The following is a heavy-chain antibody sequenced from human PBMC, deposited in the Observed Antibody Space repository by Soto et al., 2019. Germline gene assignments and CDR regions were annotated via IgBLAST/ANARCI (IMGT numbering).Heavy chain of an antibody. J-gene: IGHJ4*02. CDR1: GFTFSNYG. Sequence: GGSLRLSCGAYGFTFSNYGMHWVRQAPGKGLEWVAFISNDGSNTNCTNSVKRRFPISRHNSETTLSLQFNSLTAEDTAVSSSAHAPLPFYSYHTRYPFDSCHQGTLVTVSS. CDR3: AHAPLPFYSYHTRYPFDS. D-gene: IGHD3-16*02. CDR2: ISNDGSNT. V-gene: IGHV3-30*03.